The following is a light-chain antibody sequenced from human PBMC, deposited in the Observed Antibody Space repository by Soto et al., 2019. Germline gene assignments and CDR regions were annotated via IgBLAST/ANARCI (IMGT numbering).Light chain of an antibody. CDR1: QSVSSSY. CDR3: QQYGSSPLT. V-gene: IGKV3-20*01. CDR2: GAS. Sequence: EIVLTQSPGSLSLSPGXXXXXXCRXSQSVSSSYLAWYQQKPGQAPRLLIYGASSRATGIPDRFSGSGSGTDFTLTISRLEPEDFAVYYCQQYGSSPLTFGGGTKVDI. J-gene: IGKJ4*01.